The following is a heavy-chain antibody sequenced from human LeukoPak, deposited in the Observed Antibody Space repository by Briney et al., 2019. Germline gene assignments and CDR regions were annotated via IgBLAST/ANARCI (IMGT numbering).Heavy chain of an antibody. CDR2: IYAGDSDT. CDR3: ARRGSGSNGDYDY. Sequence: PGESLKISCKASGRYFTSYWIAWVRQMPGKGLEWMGIIYAGDSDTRYSPSFQGQVTMSVDKSLSTAFLQWRSLKASDSAMYYCARRGSGSNGDYDYWGQGTLVTVSS. D-gene: IGHD3-10*01. V-gene: IGHV5-51*01. CDR1: GRYFTSYW. J-gene: IGHJ4*02.